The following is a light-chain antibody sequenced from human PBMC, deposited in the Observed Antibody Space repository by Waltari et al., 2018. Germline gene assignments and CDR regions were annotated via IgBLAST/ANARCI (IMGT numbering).Light chain of an antibody. CDR1: QSVSSN. CDR2: GAS. J-gene: IGKJ4*01. V-gene: IGKV3-15*01. Sequence: EIVMTQSPATLSVSPGERATLSCRASQSVSSNLAWYQQKPGQAPRLLIYGASTRATGIPARFSGSGSGTECTLTISSLQSEDLAVYYCQQYNNWPLLTFGGGTKVEIK. CDR3: QQYNNWPLLT.